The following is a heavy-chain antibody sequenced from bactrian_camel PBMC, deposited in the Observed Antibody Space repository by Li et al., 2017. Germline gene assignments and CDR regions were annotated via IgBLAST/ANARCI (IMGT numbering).Heavy chain of an antibody. J-gene: IGHJ4*01. Sequence: HVQLVESGGGSVQAGGSLRLSCVASGGSANERDRMGWFRQRPGKEREGVASIYTGSGATYYPDSVKGRFRISRDVAKDLLYLQMDTLKPEDTAMYYCAAALFSGGHYSASYKYWGQGTQVTVS. D-gene: IGHD2*01. CDR2: IYTGSGAT. CDR1: GGSANERD. V-gene: IGHV3S54*01. CDR3: AAALFSGGHYSASYKY.